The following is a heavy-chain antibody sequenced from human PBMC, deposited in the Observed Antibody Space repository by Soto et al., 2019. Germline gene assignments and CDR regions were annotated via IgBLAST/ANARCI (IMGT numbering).Heavy chain of an antibody. CDR3: ARSTIFGVSSGMDV. Sequence: PSETLSLTCTVSGGSISSSSYYWGWIRQPPGKGLEWIGSIYYSGSTYYNPSLKSRVTISVDTSKNQFSLKLSSVTAADTAVYYCARSTIFGVSSGMDVWGQGTTVTVSS. CDR2: IYYSGST. D-gene: IGHD3-3*01. CDR1: GGSISSSSYY. V-gene: IGHV4-39*07. J-gene: IGHJ6*02.